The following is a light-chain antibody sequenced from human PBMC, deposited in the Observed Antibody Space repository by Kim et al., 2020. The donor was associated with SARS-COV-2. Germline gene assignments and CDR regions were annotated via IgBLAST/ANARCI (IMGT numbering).Light chain of an antibody. Sequence: PGGRATPSRRAGPGVSRRYFTWYREKPGQAPRPLIYGAFSRATGIPDRLGGRGSGTDFTLTISRLGPEDFAVYYCQQYGSAPPRTFGQGTKVEIK. CDR1: PGVSRRY. J-gene: IGKJ1*01. CDR2: GAF. CDR3: QQYGSAPPRT. V-gene: IGKV3-20*01.